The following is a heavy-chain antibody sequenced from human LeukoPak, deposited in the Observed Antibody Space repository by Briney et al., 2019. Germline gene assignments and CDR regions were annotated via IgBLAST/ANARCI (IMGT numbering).Heavy chain of an antibody. D-gene: IGHD6-13*01. CDR3: ATTSPGIAVAGGDFDY. J-gene: IGHJ4*02. CDR1: GGSISSFSYY. CDR2: VFHSGST. Sequence: PSETLSLTCTVSGGSISSFSYYWGWIRQPPGKGLECIGNVFHSGSTNYNPSLKGRVTIPVDTSKNQFSLKLTSVTAADTAVYYCATTSPGIAVAGGDFDYWGQGTLVTVSS. V-gene: IGHV4-39*01.